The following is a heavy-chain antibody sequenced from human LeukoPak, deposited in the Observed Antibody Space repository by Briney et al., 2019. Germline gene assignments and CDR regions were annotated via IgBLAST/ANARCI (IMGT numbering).Heavy chain of an antibody. V-gene: IGHV4-39*01. D-gene: IGHD6-19*01. J-gene: IGHJ4*02. CDR1: GGSISSSSYY. Sequence: PSETLSLTCTVSGGSISSSSYYWGWIRQPPGKGLEWIGSIYYSGSTYYNPSLKSRVTISVDTSKNQFSPKLSSVTAADTAVYYCARIWLVRGYFDYWGQGTLVTVSS. CDR2: IYYSGST. CDR3: ARIWLVRGYFDY.